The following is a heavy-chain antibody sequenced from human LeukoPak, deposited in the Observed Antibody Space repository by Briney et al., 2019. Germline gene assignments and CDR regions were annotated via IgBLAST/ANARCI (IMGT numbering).Heavy chain of an antibody. Sequence: ASVKVSCKASGYIFTTYAMHWVRQAPGQRLEWMGWISAANGNTKLSQKFQDRITIIRDKSANTAYMELSSLRSEDTAVYYCARDRIGYEYYNGMDVWGQGTTVTVSS. CDR3: ARDRIGYEYYNGMDV. D-gene: IGHD2/OR15-2a*01. CDR2: ISAANGNT. CDR1: GYIFTTYA. V-gene: IGHV1-3*01. J-gene: IGHJ6*02.